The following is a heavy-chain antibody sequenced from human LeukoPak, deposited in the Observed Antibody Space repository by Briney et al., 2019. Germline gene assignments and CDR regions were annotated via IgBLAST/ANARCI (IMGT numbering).Heavy chain of an antibody. CDR1: GFTLSSYW. Sequence: PGGSLRLSCAASGFTLSSYWMHWVRQAPGKGLEWVAVIWYDGSNNCYADSVKGRFTISRDNSKNTLYLQMNSMRAEDTAVYYCARGAGSNHAYFDYWGQGSLVTVSS. D-gene: IGHD5-24*01. J-gene: IGHJ4*02. CDR3: ARGAGSNHAYFDY. CDR2: IWYDGSNN. V-gene: IGHV3-33*08.